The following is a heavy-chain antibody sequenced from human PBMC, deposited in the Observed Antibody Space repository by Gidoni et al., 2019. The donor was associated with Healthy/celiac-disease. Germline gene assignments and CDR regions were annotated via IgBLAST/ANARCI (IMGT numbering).Heavy chain of an antibody. CDR1: GFTFSSYA. CDR2: ISGSGGST. CDR3: AKDAMITFGGVIVKGAFDI. V-gene: IGHV3-23*01. D-gene: IGHD3-16*02. J-gene: IGHJ3*02. Sequence: EVQLLESGGGLVQPGVSLILSCAASGFTFSSYAMSWVRQAPGKGLEWVSGISGSGGSTYYADSVKGRFTISRDNSKNTLYLQMNSLRAEDTAVYYCAKDAMITFGGVIVKGAFDIWGQGTMVTVSS.